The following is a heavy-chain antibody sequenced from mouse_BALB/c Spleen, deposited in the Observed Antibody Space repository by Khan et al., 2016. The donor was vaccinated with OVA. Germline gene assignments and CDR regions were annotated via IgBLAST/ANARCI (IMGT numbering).Heavy chain of an antibody. Sequence: VQLQQSGAELVRPGASVKISCKAFGYTFTNHHINWVKQRPGQGLDWIGYINPYNDYTNYNQKFKGKATLTVAKSSSTAYMELSSLTSDDTAVYYWADPRQLGLMGGYTYGGQGTLVTVSA. CDR3: ADPRQLGLMGGYTY. CDR1: GYTFTNHH. J-gene: IGHJ3*01. V-gene: IGHV1S45*01. CDR2: INPYNDYT. D-gene: IGHD3-1*01.